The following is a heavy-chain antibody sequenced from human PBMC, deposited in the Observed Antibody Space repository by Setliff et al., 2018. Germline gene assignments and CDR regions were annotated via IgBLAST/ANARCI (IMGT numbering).Heavy chain of an antibody. V-gene: IGHV3-33*08. CDR3: IRDTSGRDAFDI. CDR2: IWDDGGNK. J-gene: IGHJ3*02. Sequence: GGSLRLSCAASGFTFSTYRMHWVRQAPGKGLEWVAVIWDDGGNKYHADSVKGRFTISRDNSKNTLYLQMNSLRAEDTAVYYCIRDTSGRDAFDIWGQGTMVTVSS. CDR1: GFTFSTYR. D-gene: IGHD6-19*01.